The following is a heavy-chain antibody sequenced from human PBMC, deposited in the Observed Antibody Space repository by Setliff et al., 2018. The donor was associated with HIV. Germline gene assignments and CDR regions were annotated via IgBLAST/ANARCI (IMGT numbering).Heavy chain of an antibody. D-gene: IGHD5-12*01. CDR1: GYTFTNYD. CDR2: MNPNSGNT. Sequence: ASVKVSCKSSGYTFTNYDINWVRQAAGQGLEWMGWMNPNSGNTGYAQKLQGRVTMTTDTSTSTAYMELRSLRSDDTAVYYCARGGMYGYKLSGLVFQHWGQGTLVTVSS. J-gene: IGHJ1*01. V-gene: IGHV1-8*02. CDR3: ARGGMYGYKLSGLVFQH.